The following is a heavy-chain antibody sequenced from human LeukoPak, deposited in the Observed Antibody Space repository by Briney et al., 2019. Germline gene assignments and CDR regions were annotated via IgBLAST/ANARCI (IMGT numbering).Heavy chain of an antibody. CDR2: IYYSGST. D-gene: IGHD3-22*01. Sequence: KPSETLSLTCSVSGGPISSDSYYWGWIRQPPGKGLEWIGYIYYSGSTYYNPSLRSRVTISVDTSQNQFSLKLRSVTAADTAVYYCVRDNYYDSSGYTDYWGQGTLVTVSS. V-gene: IGHV4-39*07. J-gene: IGHJ4*02. CDR3: VRDNYYDSSGYTDY. CDR1: GGPISSDSYY.